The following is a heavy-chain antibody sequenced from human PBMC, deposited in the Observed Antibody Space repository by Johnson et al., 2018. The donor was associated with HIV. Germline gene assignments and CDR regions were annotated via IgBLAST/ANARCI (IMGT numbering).Heavy chain of an antibody. D-gene: IGHD3-22*01. CDR2: ISTGGSTI. J-gene: IGHJ3*02. CDR3: ARDRIPITMIVVGMGAGAFDI. CDR1: GFTFSDYY. Sequence: QVQLVESGGGLVKPGGSLRLSCAASGFTFSDYYMNWIRQAPGKGLEWVSYISTGGSTIYYADSVKGRFTISRDNAKNSLYLQMNSLRAEDTAVYYCARDRIPITMIVVGMGAGAFDIWGQGTMVTVSS. V-gene: IGHV3-11*04.